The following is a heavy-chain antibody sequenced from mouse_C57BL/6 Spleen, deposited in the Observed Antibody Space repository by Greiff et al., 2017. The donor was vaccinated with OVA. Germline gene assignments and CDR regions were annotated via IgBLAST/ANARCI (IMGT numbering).Heavy chain of an antibody. J-gene: IGHJ2*01. CDR2: INPSNGGT. Sequence: QVQLQQPGTELVKPGASVKLSCKASSYTFTSYWMHWVKQRPGQGLEWIGNINPSNGGTNYNEKFKSKATLPVDKSSSTAYMQLSSLTSEDSTVYYCASPHYYGSSYFDYWGQGTTLTVSS. CDR3: ASPHYYGSSYFDY. CDR1: SYTFTSYW. V-gene: IGHV1-53*01. D-gene: IGHD1-1*01.